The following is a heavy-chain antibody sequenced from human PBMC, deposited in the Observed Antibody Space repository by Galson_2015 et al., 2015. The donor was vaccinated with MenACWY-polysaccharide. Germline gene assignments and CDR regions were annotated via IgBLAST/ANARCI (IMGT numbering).Heavy chain of an antibody. CDR3: ATGAGDFDH. D-gene: IGHD4/OR15-4a*01. J-gene: IGHJ4*02. CDR2: VCSPGNT. Sequence: SETLSLTCSVSGGSITSWCYSWIRQSAGTGLEWIGRVCSPGNTKYNPSFESRVTMSLDTSKNQISLHLKSLTASDTAVFFLATGAGDFDHWGQGTRVTVSS. V-gene: IGHV4-4*07. CDR1: GGSITSWC.